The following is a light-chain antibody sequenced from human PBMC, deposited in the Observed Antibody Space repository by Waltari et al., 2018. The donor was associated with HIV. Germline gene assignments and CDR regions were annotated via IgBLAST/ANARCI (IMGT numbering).Light chain of an antibody. Sequence: QSALTQPASVSGSPGQSITISCTGTSCDVGGYTSVSWYQQHPGTAPKLMIYEVSNRPSGVSNRFSGSKSGNTASLTISGLQAEDEADYYCSSYTSSSTRVFGGGTKLTVL. CDR2: EVS. CDR1: SCDVGGYTS. CDR3: SSYTSSSTRV. J-gene: IGLJ3*02. V-gene: IGLV2-14*01.